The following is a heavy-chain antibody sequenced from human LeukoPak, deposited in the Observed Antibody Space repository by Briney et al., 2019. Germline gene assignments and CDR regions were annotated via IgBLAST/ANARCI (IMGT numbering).Heavy chain of an antibody. CDR3: ARGRTSMVRGVIIETYFDY. V-gene: IGHV5-51*01. J-gene: IGHJ4*02. Sequence: GESLKISCKGSGYSFTSYWIGWVRQMPGKGLEWMGIIYPGDSDTRYSPSFQGQVTISADKSISTAYLQWSSLKASDTAMYYCARGRTSMVRGVIIETYFDYWGQGTLVTVSS. CDR1: GYSFTSYW. CDR2: IYPGDSDT. D-gene: IGHD3-10*01.